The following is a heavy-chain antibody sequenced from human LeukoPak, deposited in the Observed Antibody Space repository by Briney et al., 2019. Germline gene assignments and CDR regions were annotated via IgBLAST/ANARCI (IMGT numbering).Heavy chain of an antibody. V-gene: IGHV3-23*01. CDR2: ISGSGGST. CDR1: GFTVSSNY. D-gene: IGHD4-17*01. CDR3: AKDRGTVTHAYFDY. Sequence: QSGGSLRLSCAASGFTVSSNYMSWVRQAPGRGLEWVSAISGSGGSTYYADSVKGRFTISRDNSKNTLYLQMNSLRAEDTAVYYCAKDRGTVTHAYFDYWGQGTLVTVSS. J-gene: IGHJ4*02.